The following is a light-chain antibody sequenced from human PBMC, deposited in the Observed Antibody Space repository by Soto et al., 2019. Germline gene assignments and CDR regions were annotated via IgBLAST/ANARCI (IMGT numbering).Light chain of an antibody. CDR3: AAWEDSLSGWV. V-gene: IGLV1-47*01. J-gene: IGLJ3*02. CDR1: NSNIGSHY. CDR2: RSD. Sequence: QSVLTQSPSASGTPGQRVTISCSGSNSNIGSHYVYWYQQLPGTAPKLLIYRSDQRPSGVPDRFSGSKSGTSASLAISGLRSEDEADYYCAAWEDSLSGWVFGGGTKLTVL.